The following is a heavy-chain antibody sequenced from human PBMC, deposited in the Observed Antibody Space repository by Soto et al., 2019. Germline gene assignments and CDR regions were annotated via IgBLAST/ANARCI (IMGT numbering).Heavy chain of an antibody. V-gene: IGHV4-34*01. J-gene: IGHJ4*02. CDR1: GGSFSGYC. Sequence: SETLSLTCAVYGGSFSGYCWGWIRQPPGKGLEWIGEINHSGSTNYNPSLKSRVTISVDTSKNQFSLKLSSVTAADTAVYYCARHGSSTVDYWGQGTLVTVSS. CDR2: INHSGST. CDR3: ARHGSSTVDY.